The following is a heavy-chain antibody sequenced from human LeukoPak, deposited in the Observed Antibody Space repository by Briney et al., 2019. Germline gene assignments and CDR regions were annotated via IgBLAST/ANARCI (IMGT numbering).Heavy chain of an antibody. J-gene: IGHJ4*02. CDR2: ISSSSSYI. Sequence: GGSLRLSCAASGFTFSSYSMNWVRQAPGKGLEWVSSISSSSSYIYYADSVKGRFTISRDNAKNSLYLRMNSLRAEDTAVYYCARVRYSSDDFDYWGQGTLVTVSS. D-gene: IGHD6-19*01. CDR3: ARVRYSSDDFDY. CDR1: GFTFSSYS. V-gene: IGHV3-21*01.